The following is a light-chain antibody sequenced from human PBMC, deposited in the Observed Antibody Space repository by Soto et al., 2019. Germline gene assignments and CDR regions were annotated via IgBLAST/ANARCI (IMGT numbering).Light chain of an antibody. Sequence: DIPMTQSPSTLSGSVGDRGTITCRASQTISSWLAWYQQKPGKAPKLLIYKASTLKSGVPSRFSGSGSGTEFTLTISSLQPDDFATYYCQHYNSYSEAFGQGTKV. CDR3: QHYNSYSEA. V-gene: IGKV1-5*03. J-gene: IGKJ1*01. CDR1: QTISSW. CDR2: KAS.